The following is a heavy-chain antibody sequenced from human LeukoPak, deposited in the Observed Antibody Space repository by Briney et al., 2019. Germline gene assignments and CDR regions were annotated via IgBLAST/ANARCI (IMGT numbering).Heavy chain of an antibody. J-gene: IGHJ5*02. V-gene: IGHV1-46*01. D-gene: IGHD3-3*01. CDR2: INPSGGST. CDR1: GYTFTSYY. Sequence: ASVKVSCKASGYTFTSYYMHWVRQAPGQGLEWMGIINPSGGSTSYAQKFQGRVTMTRDMSTSTVYMELSSLRSEDTAVYYCARSECATYYDFWSGRSNWFDPWGQGTLVTVSS. CDR3: ARSECATYYDFWSGRSNWFDP.